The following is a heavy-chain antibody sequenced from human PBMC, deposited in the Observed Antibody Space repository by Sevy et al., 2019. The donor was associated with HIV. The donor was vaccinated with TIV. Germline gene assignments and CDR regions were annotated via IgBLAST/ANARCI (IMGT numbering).Heavy chain of an antibody. CDR1: GFTFNFHV. V-gene: IGHV3-30*02. D-gene: IGHD4-4*01. Sequence: GGSLRLSCAASGFTFNFHVMHWVRQAPGKGLEWVAFIWNDGSNKYMADSVKGRFTISRDNSKNTLFLQMNSLTVEDTAVYYCARETDNSARWLDPWGQGTLVTVS. CDR3: ARETDNSARWLDP. J-gene: IGHJ5*02. CDR2: IWNDGSNK.